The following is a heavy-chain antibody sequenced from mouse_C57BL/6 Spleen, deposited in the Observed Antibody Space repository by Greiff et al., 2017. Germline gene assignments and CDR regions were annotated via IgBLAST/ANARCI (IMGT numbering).Heavy chain of an antibody. D-gene: IGHD1-1*01. V-gene: IGHV14-1*01. CDR3: TNFLITTGHYFDY. CDR1: GFNIKDYY. Sequence: VQLQQSGAELVRPGASVKLSCTASGFNIKDYYMHWVKQRPEQGLEWIGRIDPEDGDTEYAPQFQGKATMTADTSSNTAYLQLSSLTSEDTAVYYCTNFLITTGHYFDYWGQGTTLTVSS. CDR2: IDPEDGDT. J-gene: IGHJ2*01.